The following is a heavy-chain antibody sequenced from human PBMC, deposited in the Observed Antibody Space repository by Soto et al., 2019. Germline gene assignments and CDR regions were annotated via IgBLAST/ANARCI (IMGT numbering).Heavy chain of an antibody. Sequence: QVQLVQSGAEVKKPGSSVKVSCKGSGGTFSSYAVNWVRQAPGQGLEWMGGIIPMFGVGNYAQNFQGRVTITADDSTATADMDLTPLSTEATAVNSCVSCLITDY. J-gene: IGHJ4*01. CDR2: IIPMFGVG. CDR3: VSCLITDY. CDR1: GGTFSSYA. V-gene: IGHV1-69*01.